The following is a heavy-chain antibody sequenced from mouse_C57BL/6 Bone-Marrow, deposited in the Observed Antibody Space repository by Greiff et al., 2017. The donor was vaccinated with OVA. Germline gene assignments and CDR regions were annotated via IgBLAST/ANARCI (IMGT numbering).Heavy chain of an antibody. CDR1: GFTFSSYA. Sequence: EVHLVESGGGLVKPGGSLKLSCAASGFTFSSYAMSWVRQTPEKRLAWVATISDGGSYTYYPDNVKGRFTISRDNAKNNLYLQMSHLKSEDTAMYYCAKNYYGSSGGYFDVWGTGTTVTVSS. D-gene: IGHD1-1*01. J-gene: IGHJ1*03. V-gene: IGHV5-4*01. CDR2: ISDGGSYT. CDR3: AKNYYGSSGGYFDV.